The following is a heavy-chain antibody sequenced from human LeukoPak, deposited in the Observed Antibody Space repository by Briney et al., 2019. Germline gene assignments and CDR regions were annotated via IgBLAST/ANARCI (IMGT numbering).Heavy chain of an antibody. CDR2: INPNSGGT. J-gene: IGHJ4*02. CDR3: ARAYCSGGSCYSFDY. V-gene: IGHV1-2*02. D-gene: IGHD2-15*01. Sequence: ASVKVSCKASGYTFTGYYMHWVRQAPGQGLGWMGWINPNSGGTNYAQKFQGRVTMTRDTSISTAYMELSRLRSDDTAVYYCARAYCSGGSCYSFDYWGQGTLVTVSS. CDR1: GYTFTGYY.